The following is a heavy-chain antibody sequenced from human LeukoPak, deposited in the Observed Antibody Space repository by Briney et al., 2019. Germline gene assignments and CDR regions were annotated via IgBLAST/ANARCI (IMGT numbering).Heavy chain of an antibody. CDR2: IYYGENT. CDR3: AREVRQWLVPGHWFDP. J-gene: IGHJ5*02. D-gene: IGHD6-19*01. V-gene: IGHV4-39*07. Sequence: PSETLSLTCTVSGGSTSSGPYYWGWIRQPPGKGLEWIGNIYYGENTYYNPSLKSRVTISVDTSKNQFSLKLSSVTAADTAVYYCAREVRQWLVPGHWFDPWGQGTLVTVSS. CDR1: GGSTSSGPYY.